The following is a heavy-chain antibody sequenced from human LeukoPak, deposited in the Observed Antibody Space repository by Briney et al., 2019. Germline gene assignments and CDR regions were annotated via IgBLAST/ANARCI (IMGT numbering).Heavy chain of an antibody. V-gene: IGHV1-8*01. Sequence: VSVKVSCKASGYTFSDYEINWVRQATGQGLEWIGWMNPKTGNTDYAQHFQGRITMTRITSISTAYLELSSLRSEDTAVYYCARDRSLYYDFWSGHYGASGLDVWGQGTTVTVSS. D-gene: IGHD3-3*01. CDR1: GYTFSDYE. CDR3: ARDRSLYYDFWSGHYGASGLDV. J-gene: IGHJ6*02. CDR2: MNPKTGNT.